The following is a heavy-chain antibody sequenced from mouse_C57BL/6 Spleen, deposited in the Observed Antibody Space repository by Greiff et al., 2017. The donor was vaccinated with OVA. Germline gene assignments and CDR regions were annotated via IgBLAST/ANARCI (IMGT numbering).Heavy chain of an antibody. Sequence: VQLQQSGPELVKPGASVKISCKASGYAFSSSWMNWVKQRPGKGLEWIGRIYPGDGDTNYNGKFKGKATLTADKSSSTAYMQRSSLTSEDSAVYFCARAPFTTVVANYFDYWGQGTTLTVSS. V-gene: IGHV1-82*01. D-gene: IGHD1-1*01. CDR2: IYPGDGDT. J-gene: IGHJ2*01. CDR3: ARAPFTTVVANYFDY. CDR1: GYAFSSSW.